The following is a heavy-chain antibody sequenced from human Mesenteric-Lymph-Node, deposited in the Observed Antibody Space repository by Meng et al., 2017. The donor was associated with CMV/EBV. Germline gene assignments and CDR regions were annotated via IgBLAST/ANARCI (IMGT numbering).Heavy chain of an antibody. J-gene: IGHJ6*02. CDR3: ARDPVGGIGYCSSTSCFYYHGMDV. CDR2: TSPSGGST. CDR1: EYTFTNYY. Sequence: ASVKVSCKVSEYTFTNYYIQWVRQAPGQGLEWMGITSPSGGSTSYAQKFQGRITMTRDTSTYTVNMELSSLRSEDTAVYFCARDPVGGIGYCSSTSCFYYHGMDVWGQGTTVTVSS. D-gene: IGHD2-2*01. V-gene: IGHV1-46*01.